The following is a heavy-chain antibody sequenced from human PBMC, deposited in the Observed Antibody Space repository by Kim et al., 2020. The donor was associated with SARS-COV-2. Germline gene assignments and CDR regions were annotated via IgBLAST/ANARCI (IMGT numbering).Heavy chain of an antibody. CDR3: ARWGSGNYRYYYYGMDV. Sequence: GGSLRLSCAASGFTFSNYGMSWVRQAPGKGLEWVSNIKQDGSEKYYVDSVRGRFTISRDNAKNSLYLQMNSLRAEDTAVYYCARWGSGNYRYYYYGMDVWGQRTTVTVSS. CDR1: GFTFSNYG. J-gene: IGHJ6*02. V-gene: IGHV3-7*01. D-gene: IGHD1-26*01. CDR2: IKQDGSEK.